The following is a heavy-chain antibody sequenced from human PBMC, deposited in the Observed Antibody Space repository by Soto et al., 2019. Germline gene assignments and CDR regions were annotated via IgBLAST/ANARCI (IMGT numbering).Heavy chain of an antibody. CDR2: ISWNSGSI. J-gene: IGHJ4*02. CDR3: AKAPIGGSWPFDY. Sequence: EVQLVESGGGLVQPGRSLRLSCAASGFTFDDYAMHWVRQAPGKGLEWVSGISWNSGSIGYADSVKGRFTISRDNAKNSLYLQMNSLRAEDTALYYCAKAPIGGSWPFDYWGQGTLVTVSS. V-gene: IGHV3-9*01. CDR1: GFTFDDYA. D-gene: IGHD2-15*01.